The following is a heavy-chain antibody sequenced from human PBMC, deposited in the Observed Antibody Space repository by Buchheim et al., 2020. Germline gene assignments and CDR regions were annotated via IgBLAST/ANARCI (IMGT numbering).Heavy chain of an antibody. CDR1: GGSISNTAYY. D-gene: IGHD3-10*01. CDR3: ARRGSESYYNSFDY. J-gene: IGHJ4*02. V-gene: IGHV4-31*03. CDR2: ISYSGST. Sequence: QVQLHESDPGLVKPSETLSLTCTVSGGSISNTAYYWSWIRQHPGKDLEWIGYISYSGSTTYNPSLKSRVTISVDTSNNQFSLKLSSVTAADTAVYYCARRGSESYYNSFDYWGQGTL.